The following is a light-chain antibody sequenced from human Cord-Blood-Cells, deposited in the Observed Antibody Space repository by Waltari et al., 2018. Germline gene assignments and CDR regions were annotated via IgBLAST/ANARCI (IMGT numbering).Light chain of an antibody. CDR2: DVS. J-gene: IGLJ3*02. CDR1: SRDVGGYTS. CDR3: SSYTSSSTLV. Sequence: QSALTHPASVSGSPGQSITLSCTGTSRDVGGYTSVSWYQQTPGKAPKLMIYDVSNRPSGVSNRFSGSKSGNTASLTISGLQAEDEADYYCSSYTSSSTLVFGGGTKLTVL. V-gene: IGLV2-14*01.